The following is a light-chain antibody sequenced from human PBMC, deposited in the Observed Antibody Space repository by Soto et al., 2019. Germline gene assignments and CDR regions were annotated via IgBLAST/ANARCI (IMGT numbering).Light chain of an antibody. Sequence: QSVLTQPPSASGTPGQRVTISCSESSSSIGSNYIYWYQQLPGTAPKLLIYRDSQRPSGVPDRFSGSKSGTSASLAISGLRSEDKADYYCAAWDDSLRGWVFGGGTKLTVL. CDR1: SSSIGSNY. J-gene: IGLJ3*02. CDR3: AAWDDSLRGWV. V-gene: IGLV1-47*01. CDR2: RDS.